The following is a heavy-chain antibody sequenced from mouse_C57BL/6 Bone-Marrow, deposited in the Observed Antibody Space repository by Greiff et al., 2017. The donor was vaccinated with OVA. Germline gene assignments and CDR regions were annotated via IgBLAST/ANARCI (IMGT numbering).Heavy chain of an antibody. CDR2: ISYDGSN. D-gene: IGHD1-1*01. CDR3: ARGPITTLFDY. J-gene: IGHJ2*01. V-gene: IGHV3-6*01. Sequence: EVQLQESGPGLVKPSQSLSLTCSVTGYSITSGYYWNWIRQFPGNKLEWMGYISYDGSNNYNPSLKNRISITRDTSKNQFFLKLNSVTTEDTATYYCARGPITTLFDYWGQGTTLTVSS. CDR1: GYSITSGYY.